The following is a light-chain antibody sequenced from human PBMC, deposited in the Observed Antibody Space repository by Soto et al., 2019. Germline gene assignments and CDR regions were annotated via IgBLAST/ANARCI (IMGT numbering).Light chain of an antibody. CDR3: QQLNAYPLT. CDR1: QGISTY. J-gene: IGKJ4*01. CDR2: AAS. Sequence: DNPLTQSPSLLSASVRDRVTITCRASQGISTYLAWYQQTSGKAPKLLISAASTLQRGVPSRFSGSGSGTQFTLTISSLQPEDFATYYCQQLNAYPLTFGGGTKVDIK. V-gene: IGKV1-9*01.